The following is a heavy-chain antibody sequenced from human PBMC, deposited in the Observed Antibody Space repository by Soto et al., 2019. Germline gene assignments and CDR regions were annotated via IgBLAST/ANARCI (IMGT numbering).Heavy chain of an antibody. CDR3: AIGSSSGSGGTGVLNV. CDR1: GYTFTKHY. V-gene: IGHV1-46*01. J-gene: IGHJ3*01. D-gene: IGHD3-10*01. CDR2: INPGNASP. Sequence: QVQLAQSGAEVKKPGASVKVSCQASGYTFTKHYMHWVRQAPGRGLEWMGVINPGNASPRYAQKSQGRVTVTSDTSTSTVCIELTSLTSDDTAVYYCAIGSSSGSGGTGVLNVWGQGTMVTVSS.